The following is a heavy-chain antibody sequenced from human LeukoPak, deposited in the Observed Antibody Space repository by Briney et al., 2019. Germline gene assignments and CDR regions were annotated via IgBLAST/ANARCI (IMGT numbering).Heavy chain of an antibody. CDR3: ASWYYDSSGYGSFDY. J-gene: IGHJ4*02. CDR2: IYYSGST. V-gene: IGHV4-39*07. CDR1: GGSISSSSYH. D-gene: IGHD3-22*01. Sequence: PETLSLTCTVSGGSISSSSYHWGWIRQPPGKGLEWIGSIYYSGSTNYNPSLKSRVTISVDTSKNQFSLKLSSVTAADTAVYYCASWYYDSSGYGSFDYWGQGTLVTVSS.